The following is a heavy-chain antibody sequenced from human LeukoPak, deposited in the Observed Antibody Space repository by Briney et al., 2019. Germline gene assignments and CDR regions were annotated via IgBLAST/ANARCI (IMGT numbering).Heavy chain of an antibody. D-gene: IGHD2-2*01. CDR3: ARDPIVVVPAAIPDWYFDL. V-gene: IGHV1-58*01. Sequence: SVKVSCKASGFTFTSSAVQWVRQARGQRLEWIGWIVVGSGNTNYAQKFQERVTITRDMSTSTAYMELRSLRSDDTAVYYCARDPIVVVPAAIPDWYFDLWGRGTLVTVSS. J-gene: IGHJ2*01. CDR2: IVVGSGNT. CDR1: GFTFTSSA.